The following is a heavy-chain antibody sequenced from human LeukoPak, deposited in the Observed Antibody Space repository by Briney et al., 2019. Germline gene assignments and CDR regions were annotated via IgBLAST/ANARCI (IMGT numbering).Heavy chain of an antibody. Sequence: GGSLRLSCAASGFTFSSYAMSWVRQAPGKGLEWVSAISGSGGSTYYADSVKGRFTISRHNSKNTLYLQMNSLRAEDTAVYYCARDRVAGYYYYGMDVWGQGTTVTVSS. CDR1: GFTFSSYA. V-gene: IGHV3-23*01. J-gene: IGHJ6*02. CDR3: ARDRVAGYYYYGMDV. CDR2: ISGSGGST. D-gene: IGHD6-19*01.